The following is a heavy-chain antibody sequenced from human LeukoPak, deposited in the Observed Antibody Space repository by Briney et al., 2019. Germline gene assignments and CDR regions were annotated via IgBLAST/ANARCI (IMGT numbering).Heavy chain of an antibody. CDR1: GFTFSSYW. D-gene: IGHD3-22*01. V-gene: IGHV3-7*01. CDR2: IKQDGSEK. CDR3: AREGGSGYPSRFHYGMDV. Sequence: GGSLRLSCAASGFTFSSYWMSWVRQAPGKGLEWVANIKQDGSEKYYVDSVKGRFTISRDNAKNSLYLQMNSLRAEDTAVYYCAREGGSGYPSRFHYGMDVWGQGTTVTVSS. J-gene: IGHJ6*02.